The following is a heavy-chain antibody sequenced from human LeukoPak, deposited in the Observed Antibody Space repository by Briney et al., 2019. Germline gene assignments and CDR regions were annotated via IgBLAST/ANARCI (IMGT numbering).Heavy chain of an antibody. CDR2: ISDGGGRT. J-gene: IGHJ4*02. CDR3: AKGYYYDSSGYYSQYYFDY. D-gene: IGHD3-22*01. CDR1: GFTFSTYA. V-gene: IGHV3-23*01. Sequence: GGSLRLSCEASGFTFSTYAMSWVRQAPGKGLEWVSAISDGGGRTYYADSVKGRFTISRDNSKNTLYLQMNSLRAEDTAVYYCAKGYYYDSSGYYSQYYFDYWGQGTLVTVSS.